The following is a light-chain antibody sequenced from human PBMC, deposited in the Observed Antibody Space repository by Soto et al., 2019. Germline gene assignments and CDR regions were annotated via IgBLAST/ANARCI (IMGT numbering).Light chain of an antibody. CDR3: QQYNNWPFT. J-gene: IGKJ3*01. CDR2: GAS. CDR1: QSVSNT. V-gene: IGKV3-15*01. Sequence: EIVMTQSPATLSVSPGERATLSCRASQSVSNTLAWYQQKPGQAPRLLIYGASTRATGIPARFSGSGSGTEFTLTISSLQSEDFAVYSCQQYNNWPFTFGPGTKVEIK.